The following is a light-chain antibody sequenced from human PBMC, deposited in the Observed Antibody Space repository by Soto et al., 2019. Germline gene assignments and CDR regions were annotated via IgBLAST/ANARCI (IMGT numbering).Light chain of an antibody. CDR1: SSDVGGYNY. CDR2: DVS. J-gene: IGLJ2*01. CDR3: SSYTSSSTL. V-gene: IGLV2-14*01. Sequence: QSALTQPASVSGSPGQSITISRTGTSSDVGGYNYVSWYQQHPGKAPKLMIYDVSYRPSGVSNRFSGSKSGNTASLTISGLQAEDEADYYCSSYTSSSTLFGGGTKLTVL.